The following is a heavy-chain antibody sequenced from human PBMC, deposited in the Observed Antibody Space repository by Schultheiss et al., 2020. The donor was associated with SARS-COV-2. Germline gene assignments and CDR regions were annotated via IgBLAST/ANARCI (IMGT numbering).Heavy chain of an antibody. D-gene: IGHD2-15*01. CDR3: ARGGGSCFSSSCYFDY. CDR1: GGSFSGYY. CDR2: INHSGST. Sequence: SETLSLTCAVYGGSFSGYYWSWIRQPPGKGLEWIGEINHSGSTNYNPSLKSRVTISVDTSKNQFSLKLSPVTAADTADYYCARGGGSCFSSSCYFDYWGQGVLVTVSS. V-gene: IGHV4-34*01. J-gene: IGHJ4*02.